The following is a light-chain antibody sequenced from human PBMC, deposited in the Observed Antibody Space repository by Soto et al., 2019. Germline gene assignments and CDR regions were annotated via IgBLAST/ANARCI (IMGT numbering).Light chain of an antibody. CDR2: DAS. CDR3: QQYNSYSYT. V-gene: IGKV1-5*01. Sequence: IQMTQSPSTLSASVGGRVTITCRASQSISSWLAWYQQKPGKAPKLLIYDASSLESGVPSRFSGSGSGTEFTLTISSLQPDDFATYYCQQYNSYSYTFGQGTKVDIK. CDR1: QSISSW. J-gene: IGKJ2*01.